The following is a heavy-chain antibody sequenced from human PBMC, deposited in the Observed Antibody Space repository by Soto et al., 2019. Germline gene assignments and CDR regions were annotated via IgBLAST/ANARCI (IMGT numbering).Heavy chain of an antibody. CDR2: IYHTGTT. D-gene: IGHD3-10*01. Sequence: QVQLQESGPGLVNPSGTLSLTCAVSGASINRDNWWTWVRQPPGKGLEWIGDIYHTGTTNYDSSLKSRATISIDESKNHFSLNLPSVTAADTAVYYCAGSVHFWGQGTLVAVSS. CDR1: GASINRDNW. V-gene: IGHV4-4*02. J-gene: IGHJ4*02. CDR3: AGSVHF.